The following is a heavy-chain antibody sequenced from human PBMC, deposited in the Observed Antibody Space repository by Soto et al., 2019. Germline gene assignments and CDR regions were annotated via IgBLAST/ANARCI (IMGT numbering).Heavy chain of an antibody. V-gene: IGHV3-23*01. CDR2: ISGSGGST. D-gene: IGHD1-26*01. CDR3: AKDPWVGATTRYFDY. J-gene: IGHJ4*02. CDR1: GFTFSSYA. Sequence: AGGSLRLSCAASGFTFSSYAMSWVRQAPGKGLEWVSAISGSGGSTYYADSVKGRFTISRDNSKNTLYLQMNSLRAEDTAVYYCAKDPWVGATTRYFDYWGQGTLVTVSS.